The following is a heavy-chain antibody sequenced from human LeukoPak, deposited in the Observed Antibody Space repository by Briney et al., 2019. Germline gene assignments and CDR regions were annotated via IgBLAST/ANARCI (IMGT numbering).Heavy chain of an antibody. V-gene: IGHV1-18*01. J-gene: IGHJ6*02. CDR1: GYTFTSYG. CDR3: AREGSDSSGYYLYYYGMDV. CDR2: ISAYNGNT. Sequence: ASVKVSCKASGYTFTSYGISWVRQAPGQGLEWMGWISAYNGNTNYAQKLQGRVTMTTDTSTSTAYMELRSPRSDDTAVYYCAREGSDSSGYYLYYYGMDVWGQGTTVTVSS. D-gene: IGHD3-22*01.